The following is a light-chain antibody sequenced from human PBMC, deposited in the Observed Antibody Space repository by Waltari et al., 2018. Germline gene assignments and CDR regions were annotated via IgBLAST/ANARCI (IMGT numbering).Light chain of an antibody. CDR2: DSD. V-gene: IGLV1-47*01. CDR3: AAWDDSRSVV. CDR1: SSNIGNNH. J-gene: IGLJ2*01. Sequence: QSLLTQSPSASGTPGQRVSISCSGSSSNIGNNHVYLYQHSPGTAPRLLIYDSDRRPSGVPERFSASKSGTSASLAISGLRSEDEADYYCAAWDDSRSVVFGGGTRLTVL.